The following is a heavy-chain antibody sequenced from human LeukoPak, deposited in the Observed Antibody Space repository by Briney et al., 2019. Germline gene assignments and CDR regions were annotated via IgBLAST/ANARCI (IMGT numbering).Heavy chain of an antibody. V-gene: IGHV3-7*01. CDR1: GFTFSDYW. J-gene: IGHJ3*02. Sequence: GGSLRLSCAASGFTFSDYWMNWVRQAPGKGLEWVANIKQDGSETHYVDSVKGRFTISRDNTKESLYLQMNSLRAEDTAVYYCARGYYYDSKGAFDIWGQGTMVTVSS. CDR3: ARGYYYDSKGAFDI. D-gene: IGHD3-22*01. CDR2: IKQDGSET.